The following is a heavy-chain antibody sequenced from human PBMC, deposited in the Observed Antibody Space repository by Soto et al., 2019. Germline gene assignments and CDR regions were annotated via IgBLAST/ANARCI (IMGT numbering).Heavy chain of an antibody. Sequence: GESLKISCKGSGYSFTSYWIGWVRQMPGKGLEWMGIIYPGDSDTRYSPSFQGQVTISADKSISTAYLQWSSLKASDTAMYYCARVVPAAMGEYAFDIWGQGTMVTVSS. D-gene: IGHD2-2*01. CDR3: ARVVPAAMGEYAFDI. CDR1: GYSFTSYW. V-gene: IGHV5-51*01. CDR2: IYPGDSDT. J-gene: IGHJ3*02.